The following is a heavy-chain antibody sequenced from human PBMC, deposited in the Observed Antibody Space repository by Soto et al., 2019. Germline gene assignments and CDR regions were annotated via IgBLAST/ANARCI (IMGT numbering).Heavy chain of an antibody. CDR1: GYTFTSYD. Sequence: ASVKVSCKASGYTFTSYDINWVRQAPGQGLEWVGWINPTSEYTAHAQKFQGRVTLTREISTATAYMELSSLTSEDTAVYFCARQVHPGYCSDWGLGTKVTVSS. CDR2: INPTSEYT. D-gene: IGHD6-19*01. V-gene: IGHV1-8*01. J-gene: IGHJ4*02. CDR3: ARQVHPGYCSD.